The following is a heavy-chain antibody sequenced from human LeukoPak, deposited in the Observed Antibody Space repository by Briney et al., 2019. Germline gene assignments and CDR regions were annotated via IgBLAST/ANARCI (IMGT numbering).Heavy chain of an antibody. D-gene: IGHD5-18*01. J-gene: IGHJ3*02. CDR1: GGSFSGYY. CDR2: INHSGST. Sequence: PSETLSLTCAVYGGSFSGYYWSWIRQPPGKGLEWIGEINHSGSTNYNPSLKSRVTISVDTSKNQFSLKLSSVTAADTAVYYCARGGRIQLWLSAFDIWGQGTMVTVSS. CDR3: ARGGRIQLWLSAFDI. V-gene: IGHV4-34*01.